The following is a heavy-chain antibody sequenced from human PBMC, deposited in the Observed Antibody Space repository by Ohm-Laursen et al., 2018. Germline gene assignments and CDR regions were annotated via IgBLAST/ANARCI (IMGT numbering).Heavy chain of an antibody. CDR2: IYNTRST. Sequence: SETLSLTCSVSGGSISSYYWSWTRQSPGKGLEWIGYIYNTRSTNYNPSLKSRVTISVNTSKNQVSLKRSSVTAADTAVYYCARRTPGGWFDPWGQGTLVTVFS. CDR1: GGSISSYY. V-gene: IGHV4-59*08. D-gene: IGHD3-10*01. CDR3: ARRTPGGWFDP. J-gene: IGHJ5*02.